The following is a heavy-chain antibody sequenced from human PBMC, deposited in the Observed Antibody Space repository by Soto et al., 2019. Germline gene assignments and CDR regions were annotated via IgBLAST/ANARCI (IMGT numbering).Heavy chain of an antibody. CDR2: INAHNGNT. D-gene: IGHD3-10*01. V-gene: IGHV1-18*01. CDR3: ARERPTSSVLLWFGELDY. CDR1: GYTFTNYG. J-gene: IGHJ4*02. Sequence: QVQLVQSGAEVKKPGASVKVSCKASGYTFTNYGISWVRQAPGQGLEWLGWINAHNGNTNYAQKFQGRVTMTTDTSTRTVYMELRSLRSDDTAVYYCARERPTSSVLLWFGELDYWGQGTLATVSS.